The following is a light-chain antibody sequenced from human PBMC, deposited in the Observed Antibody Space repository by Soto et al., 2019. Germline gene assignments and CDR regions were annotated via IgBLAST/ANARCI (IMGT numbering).Light chain of an antibody. CDR2: DAS. J-gene: IGKJ1*01. CDR3: QQYSDSSWA. V-gene: IGKV1-5*01. CDR1: QTISNW. Sequence: DIHMTQSPSTLSASVGDRVTITCRASQTISNWLAWYQQRPGKAPKLLIYDASTLESGVPSRFSGSGSGTEFTLTISSLQPDDFATYYCQQYSDSSWAFGQGTKLDIK.